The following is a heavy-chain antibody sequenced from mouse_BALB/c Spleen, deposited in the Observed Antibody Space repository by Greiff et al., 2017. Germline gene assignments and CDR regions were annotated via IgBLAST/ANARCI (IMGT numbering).Heavy chain of an antibody. CDR3: VGHYYGYNAMDY. J-gene: IGHJ4*01. D-gene: IGHD1-2*01. V-gene: IGHV10-1*02. Sequence: EVQLVESGGGLVQPKGSLKLSCAASGFTFNTYAMNWVRQAPGKGLEWVARIRSKSNNYATYYADSVKDRFTISRDDSQSMLYLQMNNLKTEDTAMYYCVGHYYGYNAMDYWGQGTSVTVSS. CDR2: IRSKSNNYAT. CDR1: GFTFNTYA.